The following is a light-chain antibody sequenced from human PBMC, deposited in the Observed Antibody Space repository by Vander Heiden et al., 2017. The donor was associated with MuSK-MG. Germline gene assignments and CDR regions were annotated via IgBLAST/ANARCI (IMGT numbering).Light chain of an antibody. CDR1: SLRSYY. Sequence: SSELTQDPAVSVALGQTVRITWQGDSLRSYYASWYQQKPGHAPVLVIYGKNNRPSGIPDRFSGSSSGNTASLTITGAQAEDEADYYCNSRDSSGNHVVFGGGTKLTVL. CDR3: NSRDSSGNHVV. V-gene: IGLV3-19*01. J-gene: IGLJ2*01. CDR2: GKN.